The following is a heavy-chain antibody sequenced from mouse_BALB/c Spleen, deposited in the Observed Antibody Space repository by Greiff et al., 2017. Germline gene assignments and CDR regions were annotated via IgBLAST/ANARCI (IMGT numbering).Heavy chain of an antibody. Sequence: VKLEESGPGLVAPSQSLSITCTVSGFSLTSYGVHWVRQPPGKGLEWLGVIWAGGSTNYNSALMSRLSISKDNSKSQVFLKMNSLQTDDTAMYYCARDDYDTYWGQGTLVTVSA. CDR3: ARDDYDTY. CDR2: IWAGGST. V-gene: IGHV2-9*02. CDR1: GFSLTSYG. D-gene: IGHD2-4*01. J-gene: IGHJ3*01.